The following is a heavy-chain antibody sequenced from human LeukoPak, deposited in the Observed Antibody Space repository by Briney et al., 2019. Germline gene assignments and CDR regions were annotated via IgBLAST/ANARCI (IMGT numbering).Heavy chain of an antibody. CDR2: INNNNGNA. CDR1: GYMFSTSG. Sequence: ASVKVSCKASGYMFSTSGITWVRQAPRQGLEWMGWINNNNGNANYAQNLQGRVTMTTDTSTNTAYMELRSLRFDDTAVYYCARTEYYYDSSGYYEIFDYWGQGTLVTVSS. J-gene: IGHJ4*02. CDR3: ARTEYYYDSSGYYEIFDY. D-gene: IGHD3-22*01. V-gene: IGHV1-18*01.